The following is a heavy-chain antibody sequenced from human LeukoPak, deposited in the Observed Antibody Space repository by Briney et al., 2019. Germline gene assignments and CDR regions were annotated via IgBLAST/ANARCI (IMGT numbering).Heavy chain of an antibody. V-gene: IGHV4-59*01. Sequence: MASETLSLTCTVSGGSISGYYWRWIRQPPGKGLVGIGYIYSGNTNYNPSVKSRVIISVDTSKNQFSLKLSSVTAADTAVFYCARDRLDIVVFPSSKNRRYMDVWGKGTTVTVSS. D-gene: IGHD2-15*01. CDR3: ARDRLDIVVFPSSKNRRYMDV. J-gene: IGHJ6*03. CDR2: IYSGNT. CDR1: GGSISGYY.